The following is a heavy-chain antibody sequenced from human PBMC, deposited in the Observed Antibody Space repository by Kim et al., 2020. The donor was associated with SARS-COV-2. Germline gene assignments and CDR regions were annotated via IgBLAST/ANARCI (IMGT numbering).Heavy chain of an antibody. CDR2: INPNGGST. CDR1: GYTFTSHY. Sequence: ASVKVSCKTSGYTFTSHYMHWVRQAPGQGLEWMGIINPNGGSTYYVQKFQGRVTITRDTSTSTVYMDLSSLRSEDTAMYYCARAPPINTRDWEFDSWGQGTLVTVSS. V-gene: IGHV1-46*01. CDR3: ARAPPINTRDWEFDS. D-gene: IGHD1-26*01. J-gene: IGHJ4*02.